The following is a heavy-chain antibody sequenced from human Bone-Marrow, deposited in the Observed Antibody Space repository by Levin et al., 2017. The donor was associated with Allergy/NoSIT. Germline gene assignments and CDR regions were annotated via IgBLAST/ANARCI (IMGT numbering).Heavy chain of an antibody. Sequence: GGSLRLSCVASGFTFSNFAMSWVRQAPGKGLQWVSAISGSGGRTYYTDSLKGRFTISRDNSKNSLYLQMNSLRAEDTAVYYCTRDYSSSFQYFQHRGQGTLATVSS. D-gene: IGHD6-13*01. CDR2: ISGSGGRT. CDR1: GFTFSNFA. V-gene: IGHV3-23*01. CDR3: TRDYSSSFQYFQH. J-gene: IGHJ1*01.